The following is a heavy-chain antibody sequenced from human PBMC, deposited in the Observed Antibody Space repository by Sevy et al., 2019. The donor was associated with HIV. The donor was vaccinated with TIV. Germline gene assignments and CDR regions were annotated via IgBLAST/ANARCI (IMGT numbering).Heavy chain of an antibody. D-gene: IGHD2-21*02. CDR1: GFALRSYT. Sequence: GGSLRLSCGVSGFALRSYTMNWVRQAPGKGLEWVASISATGGSTYYADSVKGRFTISRDVSKNTLYLQMNSLTAEDTAMFYCAKTLQKLPFHPHYFDYWGQGTLVTVSS. CDR2: ISATGGST. CDR3: AKTLQKLPFHPHYFDY. J-gene: IGHJ4*02. V-gene: IGHV3-23*01.